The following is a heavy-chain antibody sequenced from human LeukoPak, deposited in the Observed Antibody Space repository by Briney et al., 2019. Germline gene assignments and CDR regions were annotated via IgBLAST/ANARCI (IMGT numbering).Heavy chain of an antibody. CDR2: IYYSGST. D-gene: IGHD2-2*01. Sequence: SSETLSLTCTVSGGSISSYYWSWIRQPPGKGLEWIGYIYYSGSTNYNPSLKSRVTISVDTSKNQFSLKLSSVTAADTAVYYCATERLGYCSSTSCRNLNWFDPWGQGTLVTVSS. CDR1: GGSISSYY. J-gene: IGHJ5*02. V-gene: IGHV4-59*08. CDR3: ATERLGYCSSTSCRNLNWFDP.